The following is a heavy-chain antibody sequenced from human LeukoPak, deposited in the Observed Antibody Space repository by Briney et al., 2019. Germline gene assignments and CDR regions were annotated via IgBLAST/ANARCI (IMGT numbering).Heavy chain of an antibody. CDR3: ARETHYYGSGSYHLDY. Sequence: ASVKVSCKASGYSFTGYYIHWVRQAPGQGLEWMGWINPNSGGTNYAQKFQGWVTMTRDTSISTAYMELSRLRSDDTAVYYCARETHYYGSGSYHLDYWGQGTLVTVSS. J-gene: IGHJ4*02. CDR1: GYSFTGYY. D-gene: IGHD3-10*01. V-gene: IGHV1-2*04. CDR2: INPNSGGT.